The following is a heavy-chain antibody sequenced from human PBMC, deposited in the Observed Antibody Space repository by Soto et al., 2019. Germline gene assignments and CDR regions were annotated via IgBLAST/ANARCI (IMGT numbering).Heavy chain of an antibody. V-gene: IGHV1-69*01. CDR2: FSTIIGGG. D-gene: IGHD2-15*01. Sequence: QVQLVHSCAEVKKPGSSVKVSRKASGGTFRNLAINWVQQAPGQGLEWMGGFSTIIGGGINAQKFEGRVTITSYASTSTAYMELSSLKSEDPAMYFCARRSVRNSNAFDFWWQGTMVTGSS. J-gene: IGHJ3*01. CDR3: ARRSVRNSNAFDF. CDR1: GGTFRNLA.